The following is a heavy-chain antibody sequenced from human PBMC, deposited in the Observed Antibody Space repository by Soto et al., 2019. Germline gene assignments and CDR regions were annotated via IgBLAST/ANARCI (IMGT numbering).Heavy chain of an antibody. Sequence: SVKVSCKASGGTFSSYAISWVRQAPGQGLEWMGGIIPIFGTANYAQKFQGRVTITADKSTSTAYMELSSLRSEDTAVYYCASLARTGDVEPKYYRMDVWGQGTTVTVSS. CDR1: GGTFSSYA. CDR2: IIPIFGTA. V-gene: IGHV1-69*06. D-gene: IGHD1-1*01. CDR3: ASLARTGDVEPKYYRMDV. J-gene: IGHJ6*02.